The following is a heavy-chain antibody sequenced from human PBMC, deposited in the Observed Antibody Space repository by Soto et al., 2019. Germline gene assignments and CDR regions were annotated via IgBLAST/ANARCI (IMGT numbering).Heavy chain of an antibody. Sequence: SQTLSLTCAISGDGVSSNSVAWSWIWQSPSRGLEWLGRTYYSSKWYNDYAVSVKSRITINPDTSKNQFSLQLNSVTPEDTAVYYCARDRVVVVVPAAIYGMDVWGQGTTVTVSS. CDR2: TYYSSKWYN. CDR1: GDGVSSNSVA. CDR3: ARDRVVVVVPAAIYGMDV. J-gene: IGHJ6*02. D-gene: IGHD2-2*01. V-gene: IGHV6-1*01.